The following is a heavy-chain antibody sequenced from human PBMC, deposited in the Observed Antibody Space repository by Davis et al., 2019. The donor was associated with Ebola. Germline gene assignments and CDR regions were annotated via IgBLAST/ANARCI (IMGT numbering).Heavy chain of an antibody. V-gene: IGHV3-21*01. Sequence: PGGSLRLSCAASGFTFSSYSMNWVRQAPGKGLEWVSSISSSSSYIYYADSVKGRFTISRDNAKNSLYLQMNSLRAEDTAVYYCARVGSGWYSVAMDVWGQGTTVTVSS. CDR1: GFTFSSYS. CDR3: ARVGSGWYSVAMDV. D-gene: IGHD6-19*01. J-gene: IGHJ6*02. CDR2: ISSSSSYI.